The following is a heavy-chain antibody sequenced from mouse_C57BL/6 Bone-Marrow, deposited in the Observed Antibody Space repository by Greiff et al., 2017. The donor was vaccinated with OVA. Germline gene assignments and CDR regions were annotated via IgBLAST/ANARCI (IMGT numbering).Heavy chain of an antibody. CDR2: IDPSDSYT. CDR1: GYTFTSYW. D-gene: IGHD1-1*01. Sequence: QVQLQQPGAELVRPGTSVKLSCKASGYTFTSYWMHWVKQRPGQGLEWIGVIDPSDSYTNYNQKFKGKATLTVDTSSSTASMQLSSLTSVESAVYYFARDRYYYCSSYVGFAYWGQGTLVTVSA. CDR3: ARDRYYYCSSYVGFAY. J-gene: IGHJ3*01. V-gene: IGHV1-59*01.